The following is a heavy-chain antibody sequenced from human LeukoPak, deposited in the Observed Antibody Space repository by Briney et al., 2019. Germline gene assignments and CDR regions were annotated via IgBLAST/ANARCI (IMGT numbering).Heavy chain of an antibody. CDR3: ARVCSSTSCSYYFDY. Sequence: SETLSLTCTVSGGSISSSSYYWGWIRQPPGKGLEWIGSIYYSGSTNYNPSLKSRVTISVDTSKNQFSLKLSSVTAADTAVYYCARVCSSTSCSYYFDYWGQGTLVTVSS. J-gene: IGHJ4*02. CDR1: GGSISSSSYY. D-gene: IGHD2-2*01. CDR2: IYYSGST. V-gene: IGHV4-39*07.